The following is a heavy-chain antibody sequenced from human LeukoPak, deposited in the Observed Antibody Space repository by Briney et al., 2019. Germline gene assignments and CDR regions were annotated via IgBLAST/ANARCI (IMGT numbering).Heavy chain of an antibody. CDR1: GGSISSGSYY. V-gene: IGHV4-61*02. CDR2: IYTSGST. J-gene: IGHJ4*02. Sequence: PSETLSLTCTVSGGSISSGSYYWSWIRQPAGKGLEWIGRIYTSGSTNYNASLKSRVTISVDTSKNQFSLKLSSVTAADTAVYYCARGSSIFGVVIFDYWGLGTLVTVSS. D-gene: IGHD3-3*01. CDR3: ARGSSIFGVVIFDY.